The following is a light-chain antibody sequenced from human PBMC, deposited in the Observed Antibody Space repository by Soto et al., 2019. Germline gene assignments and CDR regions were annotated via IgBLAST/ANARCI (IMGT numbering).Light chain of an antibody. CDR1: QSVSSSY. CDR3: QQYGSSPYT. V-gene: IGKV3-20*01. CDR2: GAS. Sequence: EIVLTQSPGTLSLSPGERATLSCRASQSVSSSYLAWYQQKPGQAPRLLIYGASSRATGIPDRFSGSGSGTDFTLTLSRLEPEDFAVYYCQQYGSSPYTCGQGTQREIQ. J-gene: IGKJ2*01.